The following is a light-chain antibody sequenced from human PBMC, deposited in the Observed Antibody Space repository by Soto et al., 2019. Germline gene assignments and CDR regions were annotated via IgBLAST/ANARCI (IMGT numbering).Light chain of an antibody. CDR2: DAS. J-gene: IGKJ1*01. CDR3: QQYNSYSTWT. Sequence: DIQMTQSPSTLSASVGDRVTITCRASQSISSWLAWYQQKPGKAPKLLIYDASSLESGVPSRFSGSGSGTVFTLTISSLQPDDFASYYCQQYNSYSTWTFGQGTKGEIK. V-gene: IGKV1-5*01. CDR1: QSISSW.